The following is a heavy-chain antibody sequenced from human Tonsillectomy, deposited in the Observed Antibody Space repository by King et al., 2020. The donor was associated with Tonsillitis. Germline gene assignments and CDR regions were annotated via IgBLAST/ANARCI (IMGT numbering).Heavy chain of an antibody. J-gene: IGHJ4*02. V-gene: IGHV3-43*02. CDR1: GFTFDDYA. D-gene: IGHD6-13*01. Sequence: VQLVESGGGVVQPWGSLRLSCAASGFTFDDYAMHWVRQAPGKGLEWVSLISGDGGSTNYADSVKGRFTISRDNSKNSLYLQINSLRTEDTALYYCAKDMRPSSSWYRDHYFDYWGQGTLVTVSS. CDR2: ISGDGGST. CDR3: AKDMRPSSSWYRDHYFDY.